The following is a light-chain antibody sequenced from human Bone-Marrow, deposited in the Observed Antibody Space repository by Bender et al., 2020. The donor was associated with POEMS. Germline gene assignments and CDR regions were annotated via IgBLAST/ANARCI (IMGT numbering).Light chain of an antibody. J-gene: IGLJ3*02. V-gene: IGLV1-36*01. CDR1: SSNIGNHG. Sequence: QSVVTKPPSLSEAPRQRVTISCSGSSSNIGNHGVNWYQQLPGEAPKLLIYYDDLLTPGVSDRFSASKSGTSASLFLSELQSEAGSLYYGSARSDSLGCWVLDEGTKLT. CDR3: SARSDSLGCWV. CDR2: YDD.